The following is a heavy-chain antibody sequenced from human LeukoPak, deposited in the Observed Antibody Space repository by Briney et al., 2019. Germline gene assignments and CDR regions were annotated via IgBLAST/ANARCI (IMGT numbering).Heavy chain of an antibody. CDR2: IIPILAKA. Sequence: SSVKVSCKASGGTFSNYAISWVRQAPGQGLEWMGRIIPILAKANYAQKFQGRVTITADKSTSTAYMDLSSLRSEDTAVYYCARGGQFSTGAHFDYWGQGTPVTVSS. CDR3: ARGGQFSTGAHFDY. V-gene: IGHV1-69*04. J-gene: IGHJ4*02. CDR1: GGTFSNYA. D-gene: IGHD1-26*01.